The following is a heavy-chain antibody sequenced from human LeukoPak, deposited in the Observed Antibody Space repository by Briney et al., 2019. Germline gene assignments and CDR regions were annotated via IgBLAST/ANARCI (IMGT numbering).Heavy chain of an antibody. J-gene: IGHJ4*02. CDR1: GYTLSTYA. Sequence: GASVKVSCKASGYTLSTYAVHWLRQAPGKSLEWMGWVSAGNGDTLYSQKLQGRVTITRDTSASTAYMELSSLRSEDTAVYYCARGDGFTLDFWGQGTLVTVSS. D-gene: IGHD5-24*01. V-gene: IGHV1-3*01. CDR3: ARGDGFTLDF. CDR2: VSAGNGDT.